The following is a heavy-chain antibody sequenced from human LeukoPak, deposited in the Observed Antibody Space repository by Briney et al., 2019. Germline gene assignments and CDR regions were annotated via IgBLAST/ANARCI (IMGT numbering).Heavy chain of an antibody. D-gene: IGHD6-13*01. CDR3: ARAAQQLVQYNWFDP. J-gene: IGHJ5*02. CDR1: GYTFTGYY. Sequence: GASVKVSCKASGYTFTGYYIHWVRQAPGQRLVWMGWINPNNGGTNYAQKFQGRVTLTRDTSISTVYMELSRLRSDDTAVYYCARAAQQLVQYNWFDPWGQGTLVTVSS. V-gene: IGHV1-2*02. CDR2: INPNNGGT.